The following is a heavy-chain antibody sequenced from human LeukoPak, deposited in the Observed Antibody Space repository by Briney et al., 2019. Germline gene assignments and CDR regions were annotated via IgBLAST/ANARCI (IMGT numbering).Heavy chain of an antibody. CDR1: GFTFSSYE. CDR3: ARSNTLGY. J-gene: IGHJ4*02. V-gene: IGHV3-48*03. D-gene: IGHD2-2*02. Sequence: PGGSLRLSCAASGFTFSSYEMNWVRQAPGKGLEWVSYSSSSGNTIYYADSVKGRFTISRDSAKNSLYLQMNSLRAEDTAVYYCARSNTLGYWGQGTLVTVSS. CDR2: SSSSGNTI.